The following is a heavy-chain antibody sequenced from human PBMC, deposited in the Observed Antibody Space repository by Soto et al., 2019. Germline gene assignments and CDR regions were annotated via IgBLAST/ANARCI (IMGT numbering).Heavy chain of an antibody. CDR2: ISYVGSDT. CDR1: GFTFSSYG. J-gene: IGHJ4*02. V-gene: IGHV3-30*03. CDR3: ARDRGWSLFDY. D-gene: IGHD6-19*01. Sequence: GGSLRLSCAASGFTFSSYGMYWVRQAPGKGLEWVAGISYVGSDTSYADSVKGRFTISRGNAKNTLYLQMNSLRAEDTAVYYCARDRGWSLFDYWGQGTLVTVSS.